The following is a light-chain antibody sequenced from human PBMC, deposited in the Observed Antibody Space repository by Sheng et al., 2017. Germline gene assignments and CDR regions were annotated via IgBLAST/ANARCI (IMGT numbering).Light chain of an antibody. Sequence: DIQMTQSPSSLSASVGDRVTITCRASQGISNYLAWYQQKPGKVPKLLIYAASTLQSGVPSRFSGSGSGTDFTLTISSLQPEDVATYYCQKYNSGLSFTFGPGTKVDIK. V-gene: IGKV1-27*01. CDR3: QKYNSGLSFT. CDR2: AAS. J-gene: IGKJ3*01. CDR1: QGISNY.